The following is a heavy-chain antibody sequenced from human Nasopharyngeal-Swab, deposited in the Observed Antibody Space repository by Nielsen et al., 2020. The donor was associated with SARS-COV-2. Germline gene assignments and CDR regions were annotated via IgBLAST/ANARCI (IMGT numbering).Heavy chain of an antibody. V-gene: IGHV4-39*01. CDR2: IYYSGSP. CDR3: ARQGVEYYDFWSGYYRGLGFDY. J-gene: IGHJ4*02. Sequence: WIRQPPGGGREWSGSIYYSGSPYYNPSLKSRVTISVDTSKNQFSLKMSSVTAADTAVYYCARQGVEYYDFWSGYYRGLGFDYWGQGTLVTVSS. D-gene: IGHD3-3*01.